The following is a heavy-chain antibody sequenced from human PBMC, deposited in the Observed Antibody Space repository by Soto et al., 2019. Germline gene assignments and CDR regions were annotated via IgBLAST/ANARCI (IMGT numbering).Heavy chain of an antibody. CDR2: VNPNSGNT. V-gene: IGHV1-8*01. CDR1: GFTFTSYD. Sequence: VQLLQSGAEVKKPGASVKVSCKTSGFTFTSYDINWVRQAPGQGLEWLGWVNPNSGNTDYAQKFQGRVTMTRNTSITTASMELSSLRSEDTAVYYCARVPFVNFGDSVPFVYWCQGTLVTVSS. CDR3: ARVPFVNFGDSVPFVY. J-gene: IGHJ4*02. D-gene: IGHD4-17*01.